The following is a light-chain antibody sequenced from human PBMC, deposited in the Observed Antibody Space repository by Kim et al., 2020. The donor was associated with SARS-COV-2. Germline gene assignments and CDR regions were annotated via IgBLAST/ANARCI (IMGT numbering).Light chain of an antibody. CDR2: RDN. CDR1: SSNIGIHY. V-gene: IGLV1-47*01. CDR3: AASDDSLSGVV. J-gene: IGLJ2*01. Sequence: GQTVTISCSGSSSNIGIHYVYWYQQHPGRAPKLLVYRDNQRPSGVPYRFSGSKSVTSASLAISGLRSEDEAEYYCAASDDSLSGVVFGGGTQLTVL.